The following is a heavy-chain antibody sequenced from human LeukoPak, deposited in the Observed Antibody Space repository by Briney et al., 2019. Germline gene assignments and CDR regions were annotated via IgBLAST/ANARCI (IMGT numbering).Heavy chain of an antibody. CDR2: IWYDGSNK. CDR3: AKDLSGGSQYYFDY. V-gene: IGHV3-33*06. D-gene: IGHD2-15*01. CDR1: GFTFSSYG. J-gene: IGHJ4*02. Sequence: GGSLRLSXAASGFTFSSYGMHWVCQAPGKGLEWVAVIWYDGSNKYYADSVKGRFTISRDNSKNTLYLQMNSLRAEDTAVYYCAKDLSGGSQYYFDYWGQGTLVTVSS.